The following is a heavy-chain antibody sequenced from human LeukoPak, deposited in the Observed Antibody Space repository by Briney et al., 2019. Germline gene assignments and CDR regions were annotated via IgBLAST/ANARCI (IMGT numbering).Heavy chain of an antibody. V-gene: IGHV3-23*01. D-gene: IGHD6-6*01. J-gene: IGHJ4*02. CDR3: ANEARSSSRYYFDY. CDR1: GFAFTNYA. Sequence: PGGSLRLSCAASGFAFTNYAMTWVRQAPGMGVEWVSSVSPGGGGTYYPRSVKGRFTISRDNSKNTLYLQIDGLGAEDTALYYCANEARSSSRYYFDYWGQGALVTVSS. CDR2: VSPGGGGT.